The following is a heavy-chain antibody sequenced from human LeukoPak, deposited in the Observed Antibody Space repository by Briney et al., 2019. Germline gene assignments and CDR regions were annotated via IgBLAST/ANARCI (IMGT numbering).Heavy chain of an antibody. CDR3: ATDAARLIAAAGNYGMDV. Sequence: ASVKVSCKASGYTFTGYYMHWVRQAPGKGLEWMGGFDPEDGETIYAQKFQGRVTMTEDTSTDTAYMELSGLRSEDTAVYYCATDAARLIAAAGNYGMDVWGQGTTVTVSS. J-gene: IGHJ6*02. D-gene: IGHD6-13*01. CDR1: GYTFTGYY. CDR2: FDPEDGET. V-gene: IGHV1-24*01.